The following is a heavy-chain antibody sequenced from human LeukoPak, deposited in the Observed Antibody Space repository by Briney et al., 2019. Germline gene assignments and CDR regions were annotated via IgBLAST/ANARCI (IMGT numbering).Heavy chain of an antibody. V-gene: IGHV4-34*01. CDR3: ASSGYCSGGSCERTVAFDI. CDR1: GGSFSGYY. Sequence: SETLSLTCAVYGGSFSGYYWSWIRQPPGKGLEWIGEINHSGSTNYNPSLKSRVTISVDTSENQFSLKLSSVTAADTAVYYCASSGYCSGGSCERTVAFDIWGQGTMVTVSS. D-gene: IGHD2-15*01. J-gene: IGHJ3*02. CDR2: INHSGST.